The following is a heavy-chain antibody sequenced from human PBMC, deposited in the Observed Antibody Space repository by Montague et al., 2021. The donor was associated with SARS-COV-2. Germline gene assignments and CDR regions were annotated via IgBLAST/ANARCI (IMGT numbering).Heavy chain of an antibody. D-gene: IGHD2-15*01. V-gene: IGHV3-48*03. Sequence: SLRLSCAASGFTFSSYEMNWVRQAPGKGLEWVSYISSSGSTIYYADSVKGRFTISRDNAKNSLYLQMNSLRAEDAAVYYCASEQYCSGGSCFYDAFDIWGQGTRVTVSS. J-gene: IGHJ3*02. CDR1: GFTFSSYE. CDR2: ISSSGSTI. CDR3: ASEQYCSGGSCFYDAFDI.